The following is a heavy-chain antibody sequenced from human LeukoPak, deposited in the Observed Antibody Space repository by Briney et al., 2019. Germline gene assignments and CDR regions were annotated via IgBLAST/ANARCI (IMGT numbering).Heavy chain of an antibody. CDR1: GGSITSYY. D-gene: IGHD6-13*01. CDR3: ARASIAAAGTWYFDL. Sequence: PSETLSLTCTVSGGSITSYYWSWIRQPPGKGLEWIGYIYYSGSTNYNPSLKSRVTISVDTSKNQFSLKLSSVTAADTAVYYCARASIAAAGTWYFDLWGRGTLVAVSS. J-gene: IGHJ2*01. CDR2: IYYSGST. V-gene: IGHV4-59*01.